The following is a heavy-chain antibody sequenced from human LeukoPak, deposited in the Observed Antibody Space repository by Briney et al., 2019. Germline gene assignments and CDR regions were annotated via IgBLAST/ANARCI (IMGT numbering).Heavy chain of an antibody. Sequence: HPGGSLRLSCAASGFTFRSYGMHWVRQAPGKGLEWVAIMWYDGSNKYYADSVKGRFTISRDNSKNTLYLQMNSLRAEDRAVYYCARDSAESSGYSQGFDYWGQGTLVTVSS. V-gene: IGHV3-33*01. CDR2: MWYDGSNK. J-gene: IGHJ4*02. D-gene: IGHD3-22*01. CDR3: ARDSAESSGYSQGFDY. CDR1: GFTFRSYG.